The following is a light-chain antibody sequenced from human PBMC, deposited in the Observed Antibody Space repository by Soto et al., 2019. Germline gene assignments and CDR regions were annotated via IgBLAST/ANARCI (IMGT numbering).Light chain of an antibody. CDR1: QSVGGNY. CDR2: GAS. V-gene: IGKV3-20*01. Sequence: EIVLTQSPGTLSLSPGQRATLSCRASQSVGGNYLAWYHQVPGQAPRLLIYGASTRATGIPARFSGSGSGTEFTLTISRLEPEDFAVYYCQQYGSSGTFGQGTKVDIK. J-gene: IGKJ1*01. CDR3: QQYGSSGT.